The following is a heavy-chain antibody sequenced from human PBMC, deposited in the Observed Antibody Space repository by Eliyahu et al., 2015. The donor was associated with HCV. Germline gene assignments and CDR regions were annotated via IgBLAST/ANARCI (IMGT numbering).Heavy chain of an antibody. D-gene: IGHD3-10*02. CDR3: ARCSEGYPIVYYFDY. V-gene: IGHV4-4*08. J-gene: IGHJ4*02. CDR2: VYNSGST. CDR1: GXSIGSFY. Sequence: QVQLQESGPGLVKPSETLSLTCXVSGXSIGSFYWSWIRQPPGKGLEYIGHVYNSGSTAYNPSLKSRATISVDTSNNQFSLRLSSVTAADTAVYYCARCSEGYPIVYYFDYWGQGALVTVSS.